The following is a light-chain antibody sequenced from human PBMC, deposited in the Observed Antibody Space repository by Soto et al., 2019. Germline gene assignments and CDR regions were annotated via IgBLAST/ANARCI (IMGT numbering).Light chain of an antibody. CDR1: SGHSSYA. J-gene: IGLJ3*02. CDR2: LNSDGSH. CDR3: QSYDTSLSGV. V-gene: IGLV4-69*01. Sequence: QSVLTQSPSASASLGASVKLTCTLSSGHSSYAIAWHQQQPEKGPRYLMKLNSDGSHSKGDGIPDRFSGSSSGTSASLAITGLQAEDEADYYCQSYDTSLSGVFGGGTKLTVL.